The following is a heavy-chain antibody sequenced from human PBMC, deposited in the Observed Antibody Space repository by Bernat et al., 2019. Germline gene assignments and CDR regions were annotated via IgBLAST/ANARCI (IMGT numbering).Heavy chain of an antibody. V-gene: IGHV3-48*01. CDR1: GFTFSSYS. CDR3: ARDHTEYDYVWGSYRTRYFDY. Sequence: EVQLVESGGGLVQPGGSLRLSCAASGFTFSSYSMNWVRQAPGKGLEWVSYISSSSSTIYYADSVKGRFTISRDNAKNSLYLQMNSLRAEDTAVYYCARDHTEYDYVWGSYRTRYFDYWGQGTLVTVSS. D-gene: IGHD3-16*02. CDR2: ISSSSSTI. J-gene: IGHJ4*02.